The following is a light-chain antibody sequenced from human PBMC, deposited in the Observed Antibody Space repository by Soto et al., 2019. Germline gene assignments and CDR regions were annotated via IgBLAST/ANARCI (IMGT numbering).Light chain of an antibody. V-gene: IGKV3-11*01. CDR1: QSFRGL. CDR2: DAS. CDR3: QQRSNWPIT. Sequence: EVVLTPSPVPLSLSPGERATLSCRASQSFRGLLAWYQQKPGQAPRLLIYDASNRATDIPARFSGSGSGTDFTLTISSLEPEDFAVYYCQQRSNWPITFGQGTRLEIK. J-gene: IGKJ5*01.